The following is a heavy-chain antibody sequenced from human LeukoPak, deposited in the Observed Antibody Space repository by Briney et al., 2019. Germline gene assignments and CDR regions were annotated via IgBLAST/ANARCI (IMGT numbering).Heavy chain of an antibody. CDR3: ARGHCTSTSCGDWFDP. CDR1: GYTFTNFD. J-gene: IGHJ5*02. Sequence: ASLKVSCKTSGYTFTNFDINWVRQATGERLEWMGWMNPDSGNTGYAQKFQGRVTITRNTSISTAYMELSSLRSEDTAIYYCARGHCTSTSCGDWFDPWGQGTLVTVSS. V-gene: IGHV1-8*03. D-gene: IGHD2-2*01. CDR2: MNPDSGNT.